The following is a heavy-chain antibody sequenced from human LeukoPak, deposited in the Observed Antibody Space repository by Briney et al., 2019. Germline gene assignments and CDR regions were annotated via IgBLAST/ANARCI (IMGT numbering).Heavy chain of an antibody. D-gene: IGHD3-10*01. V-gene: IGHV4-31*03. CDR2: IYYSGST. CDR3: ARIRFGEETDY. CDR1: GGSISSGGYC. Sequence: PSETLSLTCTVSGGSISSGGYCWSWIRQHPGKGLGWIGYIYYSGSTYYNPSLKSRVTISVDTSKNQFSLKLSSVTAADTAVYYCARIRFGEETDYWGQGTLVTVSS. J-gene: IGHJ4*02.